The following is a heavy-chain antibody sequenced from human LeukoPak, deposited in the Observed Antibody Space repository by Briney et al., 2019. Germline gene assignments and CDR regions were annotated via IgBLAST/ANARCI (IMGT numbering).Heavy chain of an antibody. CDR1: GFTFSSYA. D-gene: IGHD3-22*01. J-gene: IGHJ4*02. CDR2: ISGTGGST. Sequence: PGGSLRLSCAASGFTFSSYATSWVRQVPGKGLEWVSGISGTGGSTYYADSVKGRFTISRDNSKNTLYLQMNSRRAEDTAVYYCAKDQSETHYDSSGRFDYWGQGTLVTVSS. CDR3: AKDQSETHYDSSGRFDY. V-gene: IGHV3-23*01.